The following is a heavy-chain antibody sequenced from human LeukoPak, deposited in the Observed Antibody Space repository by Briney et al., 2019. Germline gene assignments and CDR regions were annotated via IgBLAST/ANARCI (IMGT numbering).Heavy chain of an antibody. Sequence: SETLSLTCTVSGGSISSYYWSWIRQPPGKGLEWIGYIYYSGSTNYNPSLKSRVTISVDTSKNQFSLKLSSVTAADTAVYYCARRGLGYSSSWFNWGQGTLVTVSS. D-gene: IGHD6-13*01. CDR3: ARRGLGYSSSWFN. CDR2: IYYSGST. J-gene: IGHJ4*02. V-gene: IGHV4-59*01. CDR1: GGSISSYY.